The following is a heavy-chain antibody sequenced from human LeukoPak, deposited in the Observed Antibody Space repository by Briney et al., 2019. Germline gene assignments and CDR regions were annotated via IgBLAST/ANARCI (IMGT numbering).Heavy chain of an antibody. CDR2: IRSKAYGGTT. D-gene: IGHD2-2*01. CDR3: TRDLVAYCSSTSCYYDAFDI. CDR1: GFIFGDYA. J-gene: IGHJ3*02. Sequence: GGSLRLSCTASGFIFGDYAMNWFRQAPGKGLEWVGFIRSKAYGGTTEYAASVKGRFTISRDDSKSIAYLQMNSLKTEDTAVYYCTRDLVAYCSSTSCYYDAFDIWGQGTMVTVSS. V-gene: IGHV3-49*03.